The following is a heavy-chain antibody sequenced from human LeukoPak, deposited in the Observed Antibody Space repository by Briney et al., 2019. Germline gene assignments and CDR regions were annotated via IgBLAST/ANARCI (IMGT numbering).Heavy chain of an antibody. V-gene: IGHV1-18*01. Sequence: GASVKVCCKTSGYTFTSYVISWVRQAPGQGLEWLRWISTYNDDTNYAQRFQGRVTMTTDRSTSTTYLELRSLRSDDTAVYYCARDGLLVGATAFDYWGEGTLVTVSS. CDR1: GYTFTSYV. D-gene: IGHD1-26*01. CDR2: ISTYNDDT. J-gene: IGHJ4*02. CDR3: ARDGLLVGATAFDY.